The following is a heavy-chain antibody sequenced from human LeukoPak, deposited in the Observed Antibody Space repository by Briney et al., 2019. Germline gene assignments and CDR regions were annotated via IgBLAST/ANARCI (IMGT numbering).Heavy chain of an antibody. CDR3: AKFTLGDYVTAH. CDR1: GFTFSTSA. D-gene: IGHD3-16*01. V-gene: IGHV3-23*01. J-gene: IGHJ4*02. Sequence: GGSLRLSCAASGFTFSTSAMTWVRQAPGKGLEWVSAITDSGGITYYADSVKGRFTISRVNSKDTLYLQMNSLRAEDTAVYYCAKFTLGDYVTAHWGQGTLVTVSS. CDR2: ITDSGGIT.